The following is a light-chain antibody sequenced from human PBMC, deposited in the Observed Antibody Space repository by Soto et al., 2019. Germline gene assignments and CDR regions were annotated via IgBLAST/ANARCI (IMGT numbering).Light chain of an antibody. CDR3: YSYAGSNTVV. Sequence: QSALTQPASVSGSPGQSITISCTGTSSDVGSYNLVSWYQQHPGKAPKLIIYEANKRPSGVSNRFSASKSGNTASLTISGLQAEDEADYYCYSYAGSNTVVFGGGTKVTVL. J-gene: IGLJ2*01. CDR1: SSDVGSYNL. V-gene: IGLV2-23*01. CDR2: EAN.